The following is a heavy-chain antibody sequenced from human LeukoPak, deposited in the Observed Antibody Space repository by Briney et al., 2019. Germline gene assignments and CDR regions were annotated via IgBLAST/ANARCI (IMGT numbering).Heavy chain of an antibody. D-gene: IGHD2-2*01. CDR3: AKDTSCSGKSRIDY. J-gene: IGHJ4*02. Sequence: PGGSLRLSCAASGFTFSSYAMSWVRQAPGKGLEWVSGISGSGGSTYYADSVKGRFTISRDNSKNTLYLQMNSLRAEDTAVYYCAKDTSCSGKSRIDYWGQGTLVTVSS. V-gene: IGHV3-23*01. CDR2: ISGSGGST. CDR1: GFTFSSYA.